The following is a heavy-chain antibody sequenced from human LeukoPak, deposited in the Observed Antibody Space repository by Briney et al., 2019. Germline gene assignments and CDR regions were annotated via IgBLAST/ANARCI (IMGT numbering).Heavy chain of an antibody. CDR3: AKDDTAMVSFDY. J-gene: IGHJ4*02. Sequence: GGSLRLSCVASGFTFSNYWMHWVRQAPGKGPEWVSRINKDGSITNFADSVKGRFTISRDNSKNTLYLQMNSLRAEDTAVYYCAKDDTAMVSFDYWGQGTLVTVSS. V-gene: IGHV3-74*01. CDR2: INKDGSIT. D-gene: IGHD5-18*01. CDR1: GFTFSNYW.